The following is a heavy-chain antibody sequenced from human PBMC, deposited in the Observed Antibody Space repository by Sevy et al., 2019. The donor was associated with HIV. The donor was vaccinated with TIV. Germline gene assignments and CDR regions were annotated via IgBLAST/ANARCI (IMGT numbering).Heavy chain of an antibody. CDR3: ARVLLGAARYYFDY. CDR1: GFTFSSYA. CDR2: ISYDGSNK. J-gene: IGHJ4*02. Sequence: GGSLRLSCAASGFTFSSYAMHWVRQAPGKGLEWVAVISYDGSNKYYTDSVKGRFTISRDNSKSTLYVQMNSLRPEDTAVYYCARVLLGAARYYFDYWGQGTLVTVSS. V-gene: IGHV3-30-3*01. D-gene: IGHD3-16*01.